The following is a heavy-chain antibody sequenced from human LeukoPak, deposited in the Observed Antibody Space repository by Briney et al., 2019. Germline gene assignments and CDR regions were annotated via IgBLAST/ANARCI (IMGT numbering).Heavy chain of an antibody. CDR3: ARTGGSSGWYSPALLKYYFDY. CDR1: GFTFSSYW. D-gene: IGHD6-19*01. CDR2: IKQDGNEK. J-gene: IGHJ4*02. Sequence: PGGSLILSCAASGFTFSSYWMSWVRQAPGKGLEWVANIKQDGNEKYYVDSVKDRFTISRDNAKNSLYLQMNSLRAEDTAVYYCARTGGSSGWYSPALLKYYFDYWGQGTLVTVSS. V-gene: IGHV3-7*01.